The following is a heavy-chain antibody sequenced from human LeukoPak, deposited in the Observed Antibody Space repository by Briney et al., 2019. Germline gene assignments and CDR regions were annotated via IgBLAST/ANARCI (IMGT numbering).Heavy chain of an antibody. Sequence: APVRVSCTASGATFSSYAISWVRQASGQGLEWMGGIIPIFGTANYAQKFQGRVTITTDESTSTAYMELSSLKSEDTAVYYCASPYCSSTSCYHYYFDYWGQGTLVTVSS. CDR1: GATFSSYA. CDR3: ASPYCSSTSCYHYYFDY. D-gene: IGHD2-2*01. J-gene: IGHJ4*02. V-gene: IGHV1-69*05. CDR2: IIPIFGTA.